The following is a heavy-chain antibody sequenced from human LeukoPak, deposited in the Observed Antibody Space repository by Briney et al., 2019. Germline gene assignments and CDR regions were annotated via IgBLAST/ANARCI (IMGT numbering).Heavy chain of an antibody. J-gene: IGHJ4*02. V-gene: IGHV1-69*04. CDR2: IIPILGIA. CDR3: ARGGGRITGTTFDY. CDR1: GGTFSSYA. Sequence: SVKVSCRTSGGTFSSYAISWVRQAPGQGLEWMGRIIPILGIANYAQKFQGRVTITADKSTSTAYMELSSLRSEDTAVYYCARGGGRITGTTFDYWGQGTLVTVSS. D-gene: IGHD1-20*01.